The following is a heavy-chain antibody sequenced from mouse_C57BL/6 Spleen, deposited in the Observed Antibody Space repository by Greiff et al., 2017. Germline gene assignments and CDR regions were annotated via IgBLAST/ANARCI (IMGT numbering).Heavy chain of an antibody. J-gene: IGHJ4*01. D-gene: IGHD2-4*01. V-gene: IGHV14-3*01. Sequence: EVQGVESVAELVRPGASVKLSCTASGFNIKNTYMHWVKQRPEQGLEWIGRIDPANGNTKYAPKFQGKATITADTSSNTAYLQLSSLTSEDTAIYYCARSYYDYDGGYYAMDYWGQGTSVTVSS. CDR2: IDPANGNT. CDR1: GFNIKNTY. CDR3: ARSYYDYDGGYYAMDY.